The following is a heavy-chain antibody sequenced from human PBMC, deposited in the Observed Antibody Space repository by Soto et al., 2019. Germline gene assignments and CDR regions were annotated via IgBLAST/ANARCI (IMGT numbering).Heavy chain of an antibody. V-gene: IGHV3-33*01. J-gene: IGHJ3*02. CDR1: GFTFSSYG. CDR2: IWYDGSNK. Sequence: PGGSLRLSCVASGFTFSSYGMHWVRQAPGKGLEWVAVIWYDGSNKYYADSVKGRFTISRDNSKNTLYLQMNSLRAEDTAVYYCARESVVVVAATHAFDIWGQGTMVTVSS. CDR3: ARESVVVVAATHAFDI. D-gene: IGHD2-15*01.